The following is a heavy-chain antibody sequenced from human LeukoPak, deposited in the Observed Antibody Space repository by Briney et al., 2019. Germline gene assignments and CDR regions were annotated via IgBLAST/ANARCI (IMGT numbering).Heavy chain of an antibody. Sequence: ASVTVSCMATHYMFTRYGMSWVRQAPGQGLEWVGWISGSTGNTNYAQKFQGRVTMSTDTSTSTTYMELRNLKFDDTAVYYCARSGRGTYYYFDLWGQGTRVSVS. CDR3: ARSGRGTYYYFDL. CDR1: HYMFTRYG. D-gene: IGHD1-26*01. J-gene: IGHJ4*02. V-gene: IGHV1-18*01. CDR2: ISGSTGNT.